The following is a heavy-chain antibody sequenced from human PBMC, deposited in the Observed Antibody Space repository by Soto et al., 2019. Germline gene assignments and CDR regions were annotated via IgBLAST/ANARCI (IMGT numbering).Heavy chain of an antibody. V-gene: IGHV4-39*01. CDR2: IYYSGST. J-gene: IGHJ6*02. CDR1: GVSISSSSYY. D-gene: IGHD6-6*01. Sequence: LSLTCTVSGVSISSSSYYWGWIRQPPGKGLEWIGNIYYSGSTYYNPSLKSRVTISGDTSKNQFSLKLSSVTAADTAVYYCARRKSSYYYGMDVWGQGTTVTVSS. CDR3: ARRKSSYYYGMDV.